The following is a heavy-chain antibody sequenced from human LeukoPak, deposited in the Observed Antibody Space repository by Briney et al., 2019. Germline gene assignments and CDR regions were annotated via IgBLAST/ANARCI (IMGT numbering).Heavy chain of an antibody. CDR1: GFTFSDYS. D-gene: IGHD5-12*01. Sequence: GGSLRLSCAASGFTFSDYSMNWVNQAPGKVLEWISYVGISSGNTKYADSVKGRLTISGDSAKNSVFLQMNSLRVEDTAVYYCARDHRYAFDNWGQGTLVTVSS. CDR3: ARDHRYAFDN. CDR2: VGISSGNT. V-gene: IGHV3-48*04. J-gene: IGHJ4*02.